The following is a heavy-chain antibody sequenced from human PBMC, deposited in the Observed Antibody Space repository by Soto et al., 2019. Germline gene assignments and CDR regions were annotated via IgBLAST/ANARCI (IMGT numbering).Heavy chain of an antibody. J-gene: IGHJ6*02. Sequence: QVQLQESGPGLVKPSETLSLTCTVSGGSVSSGSYYWSWIRQPPGKGLEWIGYIYYSGSTNYNPAVDSRVTISVDTSKNQFSLKLSSVTAADTAVYYCARSYYDFWSGYNRYYYYGMDDWGQGTTVTVSS. CDR2: IYYSGST. CDR3: ARSYYDFWSGYNRYYYYGMDD. D-gene: IGHD3-3*01. V-gene: IGHV4-61*01. CDR1: GGSVSSGSYY.